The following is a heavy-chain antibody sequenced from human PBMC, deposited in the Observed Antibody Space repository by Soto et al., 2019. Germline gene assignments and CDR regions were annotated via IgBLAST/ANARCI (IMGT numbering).Heavy chain of an antibody. CDR1: GDSVSSNNIA. D-gene: IGHD2-15*01. CDR3: ARGRCYSFDY. V-gene: IGHV6-1*01. J-gene: IGHJ4*02. CDR2: TYYRSKWYN. Sequence: SQTLSLTCAVSGDSVSSNNIAWNWLRQSPWRGLEWLGRTYYRSKWYNEYAVSVRSRITINLDTSKNQFSLQLNSVTPEDTAVYYCARGRCYSFDYWGQGAQVTVSS.